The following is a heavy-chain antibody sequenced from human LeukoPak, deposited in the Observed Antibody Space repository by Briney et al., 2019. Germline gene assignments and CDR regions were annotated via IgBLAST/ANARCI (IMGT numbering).Heavy chain of an antibody. D-gene: IGHD4-17*01. J-gene: IGHJ4*02. CDR3: ARDSVDYGDYGGSDY. Sequence: GGSLRLSCAASGFTLTNYWMSWVRQAPGKGLELVANIKQDRSEKYYVDSVKGRFTISRDNAKNSLYLQMNSLRAEDTAVYYCARDSVDYGDYGGSDYWGQGTLVTVSS. CDR2: IKQDRSEK. V-gene: IGHV3-7*01. CDR1: GFTLTNYW.